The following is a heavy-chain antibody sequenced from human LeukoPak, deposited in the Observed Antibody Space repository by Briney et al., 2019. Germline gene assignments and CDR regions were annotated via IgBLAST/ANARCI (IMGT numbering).Heavy chain of an antibody. CDR2: LHHSGIT. CDR1: IYSISSGYY. J-gene: IGHJ4*01. Sequence: PSETLSLTCAVSIYSISSGYYWGWIRQSPGRGLEWIRTLHHSGITYYNPSLKSRVTISVDTSKNQFSLNLNSVTAAATAVYYCARHVNQLVTDFGPMGYFDYWGHGTLVTVSS. CDR3: ARHVNQLVTDFGPMGYFDY. V-gene: IGHV4-38-2*01. D-gene: IGHD3-3*01.